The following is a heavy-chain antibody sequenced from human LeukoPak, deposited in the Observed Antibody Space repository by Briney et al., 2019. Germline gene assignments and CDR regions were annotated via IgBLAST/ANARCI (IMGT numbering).Heavy chain of an antibody. CDR3: SIPPGYDSSGYYDPLSGY. CDR1: GFTFSSYE. D-gene: IGHD3-22*01. Sequence: PGGSLRLSCAASGFTFSSYEMNWVRQAPGKGLEWVSYISSSGGTIYYADSVKGRFTISRDNAKNSLYLQMNSLRAEDTAVYYCSIPPGYDSSGYYDPLSGYWGQGTLVTVSS. J-gene: IGHJ4*02. V-gene: IGHV3-48*03. CDR2: ISSSGGTI.